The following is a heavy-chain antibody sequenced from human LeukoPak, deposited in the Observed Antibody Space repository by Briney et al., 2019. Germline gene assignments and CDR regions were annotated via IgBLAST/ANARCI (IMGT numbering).Heavy chain of an antibody. V-gene: IGHV3-23*01. CDR3: ASLTEWPLRDY. CDR1: GFTFSSYA. Sequence: GGSLRLSCAASGFTFSSYAISWVRQAPGKGLEWVSAISGSGGSTYYADSVKGRFTISRDNSKNTLYLQMNSLRAEDTAVYYCASLTEWPLRDYWGQGTLVTVSS. CDR2: ISGSGGST. J-gene: IGHJ4*02. D-gene: IGHD3-3*01.